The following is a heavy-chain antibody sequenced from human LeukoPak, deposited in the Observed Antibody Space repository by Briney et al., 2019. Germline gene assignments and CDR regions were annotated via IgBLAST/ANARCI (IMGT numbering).Heavy chain of an antibody. J-gene: IGHJ6*02. D-gene: IGHD6-6*01. CDR2: ISGSGGNT. V-gene: IGHV3-23*01. Sequence: GGSLRLSCAASGFTFSSYAMTWVRQAPGKGLEWVSAISGSGGNTYYADSVKGRFTISRDNSKNTLYLQMNSLRAEDTAVYYCAKDLYTGSWYYGMDVWGQGTTVTVSS. CDR3: AKDLYTGSWYYGMDV. CDR1: GFTFSSYA.